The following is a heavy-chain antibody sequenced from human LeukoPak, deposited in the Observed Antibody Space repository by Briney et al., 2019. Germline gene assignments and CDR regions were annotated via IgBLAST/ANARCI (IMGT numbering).Heavy chain of an antibody. CDR2: IKRKTDGGTT. V-gene: IGHV3-15*01. Sequence: GGSLRLSCAASGFSFNDAWMSWVRQAPGKGLEWVGRIKRKTDGGTTDYAAHVKGRFTISRDDSKTSLYLQMNSLRAEDTAVYYCAKSGGNSRDLLTYWGQGTLVTVSS. CDR3: AKSGGNSRDLLTY. J-gene: IGHJ4*02. CDR1: GFSFNDAW. D-gene: IGHD3-9*01.